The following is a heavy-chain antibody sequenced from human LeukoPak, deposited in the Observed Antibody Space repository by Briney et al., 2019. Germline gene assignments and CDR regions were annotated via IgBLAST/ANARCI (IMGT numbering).Heavy chain of an antibody. Sequence: HSETLSLTCTVSGXSISSYYWSWIRQPPGKGLEWIGYIYYIGSTNYNPSLKSRVTISVDTSKNQFSLKLSSVTAADTAVYYCARDYAFDIWGQGTMVTVSS. CDR1: GXSISSYY. J-gene: IGHJ3*02. CDR2: IYYIGST. CDR3: ARDYAFDI. V-gene: IGHV4-59*01.